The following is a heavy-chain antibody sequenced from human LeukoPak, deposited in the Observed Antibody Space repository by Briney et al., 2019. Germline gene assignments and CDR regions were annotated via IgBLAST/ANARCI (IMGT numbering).Heavy chain of an antibody. Sequence: ASVKVSRKASGYTFTSYDINWVRQATGQGLEWMGWMNPNSGNTGYAQKFQGRVTMTRNTSISTAYMELSSLRSEDTAVYYCARVTYYYDSNDYWGQGTLVTVSS. CDR1: GYTFTSYD. D-gene: IGHD3-22*01. J-gene: IGHJ4*02. CDR3: ARVTYYYDSNDY. V-gene: IGHV1-8*01. CDR2: MNPNSGNT.